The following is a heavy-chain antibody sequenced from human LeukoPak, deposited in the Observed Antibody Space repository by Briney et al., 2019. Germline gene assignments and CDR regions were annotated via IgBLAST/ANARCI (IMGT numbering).Heavy chain of an antibody. CDR3: ATVTYSGSSDPFDY. CDR2: FDPEDGET. V-gene: IGHV1-24*01. CDR1: GGTFSSYA. J-gene: IGHJ4*02. D-gene: IGHD1-26*01. Sequence: ASVKVSCKASGGTFSSYAISWVRQAPGKGLEWMGGFDPEDGETIYAQKFQGRVTMTEDTSTDTAYMELSSLRSEDTAAYYCATVTYSGSSDPFDYWGQGTLVTVSS.